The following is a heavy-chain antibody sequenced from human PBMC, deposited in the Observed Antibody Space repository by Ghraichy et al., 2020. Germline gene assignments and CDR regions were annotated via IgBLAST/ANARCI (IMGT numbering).Heavy chain of an antibody. Sequence: GGSLRLSCAASGFTFSSFAMSWVRQAPGKGLEWVSSISGGGSTTYYEDSVKGRFTISRDNSRNTLYLQMNSLRDEDTAVYYCAKDIARSTGSKSTFDYWGQGTLVAVSS. V-gene: IGHV3-23*01. CDR2: ISGGGSTT. CDR1: GFTFSSFA. D-gene: IGHD2-8*02. J-gene: IGHJ4*02. CDR3: AKDIARSTGSKSTFDY.